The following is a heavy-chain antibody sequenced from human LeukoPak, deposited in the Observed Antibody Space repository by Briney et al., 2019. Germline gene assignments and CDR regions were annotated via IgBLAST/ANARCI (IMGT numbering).Heavy chain of an antibody. CDR3: AREVSYGSGSFADY. V-gene: IGHV4-59*01. CDR2: IYYSGST. D-gene: IGHD3-10*01. Sequence: SETLSLTCTVSGGSISSYYWSWIRQPPGKGLEWIGYIYYSGSTNYNPSLKSRVTISVDTSKNQFSLKLSSVTAADTAVYYCAREVSYGSGSFADYWGQETLVTVSS. CDR1: GGSISSYY. J-gene: IGHJ4*02.